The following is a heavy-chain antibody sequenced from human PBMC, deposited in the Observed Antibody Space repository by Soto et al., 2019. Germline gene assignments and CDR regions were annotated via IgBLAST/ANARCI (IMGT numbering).Heavy chain of an antibody. V-gene: IGHV1-2*02. CDR2: IYPNSGDT. D-gene: IGHD6-19*01. CDR3: ASLQTSGWYGVH. Sequence: ASVKVSCKASGYGFTGYYIHWLRQAPGQGLEWMGWIYPNSGDTKSSQKFQGRLTLTRDTSITTAYMELSSLRSDDTAIYYCASLQTSGWYGVHWGQGTLVTVSS. CDR1: GYGFTGYY. J-gene: IGHJ4*02.